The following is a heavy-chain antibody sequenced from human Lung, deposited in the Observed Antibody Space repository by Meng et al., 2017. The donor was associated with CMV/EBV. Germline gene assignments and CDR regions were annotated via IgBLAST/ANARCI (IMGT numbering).Heavy chain of an antibody. J-gene: IGHJ6*02. CDR1: GGTFSSYA. Sequence: SVKVSCKASGGTFSSYAISWVRQAPGQGLEWMGGIIPIFGTANYAQKFQGRVTITTDESTSTAYMELSSLRSEDTAVYYCAGGYCSSTSCYNVYVMDVWGRGTAVSVSS. CDR3: AGGYCSSTSCYNVYVMDV. V-gene: IGHV1-69*05. D-gene: IGHD2-2*02. CDR2: IIPIFGTA.